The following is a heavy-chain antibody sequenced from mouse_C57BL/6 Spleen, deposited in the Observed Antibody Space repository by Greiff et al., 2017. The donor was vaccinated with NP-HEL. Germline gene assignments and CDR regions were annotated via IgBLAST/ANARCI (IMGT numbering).Heavy chain of an antibody. V-gene: IGHV3-8*01. Sequence: EVKLMESGPGLAKPSQTLSLTCSVTGYSITSDYWNWIRKFPGHNLEYMGYISYSGSTSYNHSLNSRISITRDTSKNQYYLQLNAVTTEDTATYYCASSSYDWYFDDWGTGTTVTVSS. CDR3: ASSSYDWYFDD. D-gene: IGHD1-1*01. CDR1: GYSITSDY. CDR2: ISYSGST. J-gene: IGHJ1*03.